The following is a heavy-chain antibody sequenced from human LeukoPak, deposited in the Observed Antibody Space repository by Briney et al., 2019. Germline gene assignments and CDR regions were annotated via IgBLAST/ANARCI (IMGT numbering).Heavy chain of an antibody. D-gene: IGHD3-10*01. CDR3: ARVPFLYGSGSYYTLRGYYYYMDV. CDR2: IYYSGST. Sequence: SQTLSLTCTVSGGSISSGDYYWSWIRQPPGKGLEWIGYIYYSGSTYYNPSLKSRVTISVDTSKNQFSLKLSSVTAADTAVYYCARVPFLYGSGSYYTLRGYYYYMDVWGKGTTVTVSS. J-gene: IGHJ6*03. CDR1: GGSISSGDYY. V-gene: IGHV4-30-4*08.